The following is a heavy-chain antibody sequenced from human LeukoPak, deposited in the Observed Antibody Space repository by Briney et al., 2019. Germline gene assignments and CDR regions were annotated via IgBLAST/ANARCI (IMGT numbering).Heavy chain of an antibody. CDR2: IIPIFGTA. D-gene: IGHD4-17*01. Sequence: SVKGSCKASGGTFSSDAISWVRQAPGQGLEWMGGIIPIFGTANYAQKFQGRVTITTDESTSTAYMELSSLRSEDTAVYYCARGGAHDYGDRTRDWGQGTLVTVSS. J-gene: IGHJ4*02. V-gene: IGHV1-69*05. CDR1: GGTFSSDA. CDR3: ARGGAHDYGDRTRD.